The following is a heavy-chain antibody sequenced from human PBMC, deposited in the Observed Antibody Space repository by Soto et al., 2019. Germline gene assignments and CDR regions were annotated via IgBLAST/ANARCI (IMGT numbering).Heavy chain of an antibody. D-gene: IGHD2-15*01. CDR3: ARGRGTGYAYYYYMDV. J-gene: IGHJ6*03. V-gene: IGHV1-8*01. Sequence: ASVKVSCKASGYTFTSYDINWVRQATGQGLEWMGWMNPNSGNTGYAQKFQGRVTMTRNTSISTAYMELSSLRSEDTAVYYCARGRGTGYAYYYYMDVWGKRTTVTVSS. CDR2: MNPNSGNT. CDR1: GYTFTSYD.